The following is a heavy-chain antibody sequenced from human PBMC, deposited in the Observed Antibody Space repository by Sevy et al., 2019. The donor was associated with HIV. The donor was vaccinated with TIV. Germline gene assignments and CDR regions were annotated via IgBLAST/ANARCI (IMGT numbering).Heavy chain of an antibody. CDR3: ARSPSGSQGPGQYFQH. CDR1: GYTFINYG. Sequence: ASVKVSCKASGYTFINYGITWVRPAPGQGLEWMGWISRYNTNYAQKLQGRVTMTTDTSTSTVYMELRSLRSDDTAVYYCARSPSGSQGPGQYFQHWGQGTLVTVSS. V-gene: IGHV1-18*01. CDR2: ISRYNT. J-gene: IGHJ1*01. D-gene: IGHD1-26*01.